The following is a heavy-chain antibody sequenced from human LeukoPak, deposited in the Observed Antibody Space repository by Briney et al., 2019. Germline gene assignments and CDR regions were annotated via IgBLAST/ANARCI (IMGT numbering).Heavy chain of an antibody. D-gene: IGHD3-10*01. Sequence: SETLSLTCTLSVGSTSSYYWSCPRQPAGKGLEWIGRIYTSGSTNYNPSLKSRVTISVDKSKNQFSLKLSSVTAADTAVYSFARDTITMVLGDGHYYNIYVWGKGTTVTVS. V-gene: IGHV4-4*07. CDR2: IYTSGST. J-gene: IGHJ6*03. CDR1: VGSTSSYY. CDR3: ARDTITMVLGDGHYYNIYV.